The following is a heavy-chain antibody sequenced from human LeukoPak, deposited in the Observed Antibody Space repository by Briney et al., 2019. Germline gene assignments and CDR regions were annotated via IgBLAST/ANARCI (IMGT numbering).Heavy chain of an antibody. CDR2: INPNNGGT. V-gene: IGHV1-2*06. Sequence: GASVKVSCKASGYTFTRYYIHWVRQAPGQGLEWMGRINPNNGGTNYAQKFQGRVTVTRDTSVNTAYMELSGLRSDDTAVYYCARGQLGDFDYWGQGALVTVSS. D-gene: IGHD1-1*01. CDR3: ARGQLGDFDY. CDR1: GYTFTRYY. J-gene: IGHJ4*02.